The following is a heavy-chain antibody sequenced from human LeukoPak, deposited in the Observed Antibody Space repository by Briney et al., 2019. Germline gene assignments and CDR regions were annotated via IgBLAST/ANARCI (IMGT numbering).Heavy chain of an antibody. CDR3: ARGDGVYVY. CDR2: IYFGGTT. CDR1: GFTVSSNY. J-gene: IGHJ4*02. D-gene: IGHD5/OR15-5a*01. Sequence: GGSLRLSCAASGFTVSSNYMTWVRQAPGQGVEWVSVIYFGGTTYYADSVKGRFTISRDNSKNTVYLQMNSLRVEDTAVYYCARGDGVYVYWGQGTLVTVSS. V-gene: IGHV3-53*01.